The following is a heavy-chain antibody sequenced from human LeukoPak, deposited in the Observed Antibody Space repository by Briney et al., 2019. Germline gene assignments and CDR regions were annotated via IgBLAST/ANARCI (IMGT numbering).Heavy chain of an antibody. V-gene: IGHV1-2*04. D-gene: IGHD1-20*01. J-gene: IGHJ3*02. Sequence: ASVKVSCKASGGTFSSYAVSWVRQAPGQGLEWMGWINPNSGGTNYAQKFQGWVTMTRDTSISTAYMELSRLRSDDTAVYYCARVPITGTTVDAFDIWGQGTMVTVSS. CDR2: INPNSGGT. CDR3: ARVPITGTTVDAFDI. CDR1: GGTFSSYA.